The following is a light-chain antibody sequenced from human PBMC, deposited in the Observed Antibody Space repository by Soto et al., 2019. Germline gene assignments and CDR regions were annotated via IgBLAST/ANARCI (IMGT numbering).Light chain of an antibody. CDR1: SSDGGGTNY. CDR2: EVS. J-gene: IGLJ2*01. Sequence: QSVLTQPASVSGSPGQSITISCTGTSSDGGGTNYVSWYQQHPGKAPKLMIYEVSNRPSGVSSRFSGSKSANTASLTISGLQAEDEANYYCSSYTTTSTPILFGGGTKVTVL. V-gene: IGLV2-14*01. CDR3: SSYTTTSTPIL.